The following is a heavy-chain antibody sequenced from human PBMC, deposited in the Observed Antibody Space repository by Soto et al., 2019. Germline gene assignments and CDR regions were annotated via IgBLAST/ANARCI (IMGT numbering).Heavy chain of an antibody. CDR1: GGTFSSYA. CDR2: IIPIFGTA. Sequence: QVQLVQSGAEVKKPGSSVKVSCKASGGTFSSYAISWVRQAPGQGLEWMGGIIPIFGTANYAQKFQGRVKIPADDSTSTAYRGLGSLRSEDTAVYYCAREGEGYCISTSCYSPLDYWGQGTLVTVSS. V-gene: IGHV1-69*12. D-gene: IGHD2-2*01. J-gene: IGHJ4*02. CDR3: AREGEGYCISTSCYSPLDY.